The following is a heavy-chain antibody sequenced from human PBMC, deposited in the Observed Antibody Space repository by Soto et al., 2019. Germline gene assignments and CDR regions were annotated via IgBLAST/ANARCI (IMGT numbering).Heavy chain of an antibody. Sequence: QVQLQESGPGLVKPSQTLSLTCTVSGGSISSGGYYWSWIRQHPGKGLEWIGYIYYSGSTYYNPSLKSRVTISVDTSKNQFSLKLSSVTAADTAVYYCARDPSPGVSYFYFDYWGQGTLVTVSS. CDR3: ARDPSPGVSYFYFDY. V-gene: IGHV4-31*03. CDR1: GGSISSGGYY. CDR2: IYYSGST. J-gene: IGHJ4*02. D-gene: IGHD1-26*01.